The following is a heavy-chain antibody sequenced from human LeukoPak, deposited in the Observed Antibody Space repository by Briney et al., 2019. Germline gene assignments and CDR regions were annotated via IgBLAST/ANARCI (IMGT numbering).Heavy chain of an antibody. CDR2: ISSNGGST. J-gene: IGHJ3*02. D-gene: IGHD2-15*01. CDR1: GFNFSSYS. Sequence: GGSLRLSCVASGFNFSSYSMQWVRQAPGRGLEYVSVISSNGGSTYYANSVKGRFTISRGNSKNTLYLQMGSLRAEDMAVYYCAREKGGFDIWGQGTMVTVSS. CDR3: AREKGGFDI. V-gene: IGHV3-64*01.